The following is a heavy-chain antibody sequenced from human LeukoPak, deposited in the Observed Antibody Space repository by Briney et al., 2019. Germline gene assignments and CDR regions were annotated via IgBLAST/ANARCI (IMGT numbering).Heavy chain of an antibody. CDR2: IWYDGSNK. J-gene: IGHJ4*02. D-gene: IGHD5-12*01. Sequence: GRSLRLSCAASGFTFSSYGMHWVRQAPSKGLEWVAVIWYDGSNKYYADSVKGRFTISRDNSKNTLYLQMNSLRAEDTAVYYCAKEGLVGYGPHYFDYWGQGTLVTVSS. CDR3: AKEGLVGYGPHYFDY. V-gene: IGHV3-33*06. CDR1: GFTFSSYG.